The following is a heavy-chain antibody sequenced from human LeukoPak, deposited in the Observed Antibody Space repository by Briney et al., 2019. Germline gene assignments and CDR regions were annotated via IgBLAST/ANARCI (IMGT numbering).Heavy chain of an antibody. CDR2: IYYSGST. CDR1: GGSISSGGYY. D-gene: IGHD4-17*01. V-gene: IGHV4-31*03. J-gene: IGHJ4*02. CDR3: ARDLYGDYGYFDY. Sequence: SETLSLTCTVSGGSISSGGYYWSWIRQHPAKGLEWIGYIYYSGSTYYNPSLKSRVTISVDTSKNQFSLKLSSVTAADTAVYYCARDLYGDYGYFDYWGQGTLVTVSS.